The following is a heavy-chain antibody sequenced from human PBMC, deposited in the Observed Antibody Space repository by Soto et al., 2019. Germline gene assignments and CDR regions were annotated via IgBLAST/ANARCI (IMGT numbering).Heavy chain of an antibody. J-gene: IGHJ4*02. V-gene: IGHV4-61*01. CDR1: GGSVSSGSYY. Sequence: SETLSLTCTVSGGSVSSGSYYLSWIRQPPGKGLEWIGYIYYSGSTNYNPSLKSRVTISVDTSKNQFSLKLSSVTAADTAVYYCAREGSVGAMNGVIDYWGQGTLVTVSS. D-gene: IGHD1-26*01. CDR2: IYYSGST. CDR3: AREGSVGAMNGVIDY.